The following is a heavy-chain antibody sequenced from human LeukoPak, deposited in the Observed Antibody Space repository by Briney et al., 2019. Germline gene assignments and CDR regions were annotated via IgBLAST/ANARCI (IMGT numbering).Heavy chain of an antibody. V-gene: IGHV3-23*01. CDR1: GFTFSRYA. D-gene: IGHD2-21*02. J-gene: IGHJ4*02. CDR2: ISGRGGRT. Sequence: PGGSLRLSCTASGFTFSRYAMSWVRQAPGKGLQWVSDISGRGGRTDYAASVKGRFTISRDNSRNTVYLQMNSLRAEDTAVYYCAKDVRGGCSGDDCYDWGRGTRATVAS. CDR3: AKDVRGGCSGDDCYD.